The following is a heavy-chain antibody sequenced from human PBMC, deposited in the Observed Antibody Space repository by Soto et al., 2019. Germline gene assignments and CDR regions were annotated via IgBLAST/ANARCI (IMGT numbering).Heavy chain of an antibody. J-gene: IGHJ5*02. CDR1: GYTFTSYG. V-gene: IGHV1-18*01. CDR3: ARGFRVAATRWWFDP. D-gene: IGHD2-15*01. CDR2: ISAYNGNT. Sequence: ASVKVSCKASGYTFTSYGISWVRQAPGQGLEWMGWISAYNGNTNYAQKLQGRVTMTTDTSTSTAYMELRGLRSDDTAVYYCARGFRVAATRWWFDPRGRGTLVTVSS.